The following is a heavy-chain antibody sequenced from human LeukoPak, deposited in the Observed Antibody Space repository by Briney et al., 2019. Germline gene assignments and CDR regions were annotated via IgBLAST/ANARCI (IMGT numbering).Heavy chain of an antibody. CDR3: AKHYDSSGYFYYYYMDV. D-gene: IGHD3-22*01. Sequence: GGSLRLSCAASGFTISSYAMSWVRQAPGKGLEWVSCISGSGGSTYYADSVKGRFTISRDNSKNTLYLQMNSLRAEDTAVYYCAKHYDSSGYFYYYYMDVWGKGTTVTVSS. CDR1: GFTISSYA. J-gene: IGHJ6*03. V-gene: IGHV3-23*01. CDR2: ISGSGGST.